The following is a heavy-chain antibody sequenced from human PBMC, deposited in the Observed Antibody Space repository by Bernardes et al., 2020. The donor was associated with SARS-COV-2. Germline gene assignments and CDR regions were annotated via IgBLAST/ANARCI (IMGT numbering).Heavy chain of an antibody. Sequence: SETLSLTCTVSGGSISSYYWSWIRQPPGKGLEWIGYIYYSGSTNYNPSLKSRVTISVDTSKNQFSLKLSSVTAADTAVYYCARDVRGRYCSSTSCYPNNWFDPWGQGTLVTVSS. CDR2: IYYSGST. D-gene: IGHD2-2*01. CDR1: GGSISSYY. V-gene: IGHV4-59*01. J-gene: IGHJ5*02. CDR3: ARDVRGRYCSSTSCYPNNWFDP.